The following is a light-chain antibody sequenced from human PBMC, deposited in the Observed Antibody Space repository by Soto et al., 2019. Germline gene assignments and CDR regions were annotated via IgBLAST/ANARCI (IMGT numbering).Light chain of an antibody. CDR2: DVS. Sequence: EIVLTQSPATLSLSPGERATLSCGASQTVSSTSLAWYQQRPGLAPRLLIYDVSTRLTGIPDRFSGSGSGTDFTLTISRLEPEDSAVYYCQQYGSSPFTFGGGTK. CDR3: QQYGSSPFT. CDR1: QTVSSTS. V-gene: IGKV3D-20*01. J-gene: IGKJ4*01.